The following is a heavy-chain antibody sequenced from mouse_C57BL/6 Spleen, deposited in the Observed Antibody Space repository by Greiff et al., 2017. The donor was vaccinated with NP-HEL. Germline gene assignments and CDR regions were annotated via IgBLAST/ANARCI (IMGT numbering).Heavy chain of an antibody. Sequence: EVHLVESGGGLVKPGGSLKLSCAASGFTFSSYAMSWVRQTPEKRLEWVATISDGGSYTYYPDNVKGRFTISRDNAKNNLYLQMSHLKSEDTAMYYCARGGGYGSSYFDYWGQGTTLTVSS. CDR2: ISDGGSYT. V-gene: IGHV5-4*01. CDR1: GFTFSSYA. D-gene: IGHD1-1*01. J-gene: IGHJ2*01. CDR3: ARGGGYGSSYFDY.